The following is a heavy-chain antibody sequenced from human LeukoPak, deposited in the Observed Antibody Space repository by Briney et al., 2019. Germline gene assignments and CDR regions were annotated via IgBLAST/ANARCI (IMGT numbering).Heavy chain of an antibody. V-gene: IGHV4-61*01. CDR3: ARGFYGYAFDP. CDR1: GGSISRGSYY. D-gene: IGHD4-17*01. CDR2: IYYTGST. J-gene: IGHJ5*02. Sequence: PSETLSLTCTVSGGSISRGSYYWSWIRQPPGKGLEWIGYIYYTGSTNYNPSLKSRVTISVDTSKNQFSLKLSSVTAADTAVYYCARGFYGYAFDPWGQGTLVTVSS.